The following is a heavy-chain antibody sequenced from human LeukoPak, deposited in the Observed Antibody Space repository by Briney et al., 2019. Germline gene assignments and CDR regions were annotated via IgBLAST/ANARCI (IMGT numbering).Heavy chain of an antibody. V-gene: IGHV3-11*01. CDR2: ISGSAHDV. Sequence: GGSLRLSCAASGFTFSDFYMTWIRQAPGKGLELLSYISGSAHDVNYIDSVRGRFTISRDNAKNSLYLHMNSLTVEDTAVYHCSRDPRHNDYWGQGTLVTVSS. CDR3: SRDPRHNDY. CDR1: GFTFSDFY. J-gene: IGHJ4*02.